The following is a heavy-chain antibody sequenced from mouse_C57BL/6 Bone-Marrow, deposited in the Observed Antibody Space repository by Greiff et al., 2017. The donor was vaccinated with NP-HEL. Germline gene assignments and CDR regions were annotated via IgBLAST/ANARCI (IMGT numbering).Heavy chain of an antibody. CDR2: ISYDGSN. Sequence: VQLQQSGPGLVKPSQSLSLTCSVTGYSITSGYYWNWIRQFPGNKLEWMGYISYDGSNNYNPSLKNRISITRDTSKNQFFLKLNSVTTEDTATYYCARESYYSNYDYAMDYWGQGTSVTVSS. V-gene: IGHV3-6*01. CDR1: GYSITSGYY. J-gene: IGHJ4*01. D-gene: IGHD2-5*01. CDR3: ARESYYSNYDYAMDY.